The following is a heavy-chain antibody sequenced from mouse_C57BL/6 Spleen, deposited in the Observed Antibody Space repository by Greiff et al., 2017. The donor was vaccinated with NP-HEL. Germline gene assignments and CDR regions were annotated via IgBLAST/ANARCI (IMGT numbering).Heavy chain of an antibody. Sequence: VQLVESGPELVKPGASVKISCKASGYAFSSSWMNWVKQRPGKGLEWIGRIYPGDGDTNYNGKFKGKATLTADKSSSTAYMQLSSLTSEDSAVYFCARSGLGVYYFDYWGQGTTLTVSS. V-gene: IGHV1-82*01. CDR3: ARSGLGVYYFDY. CDR2: IYPGDGDT. CDR1: GYAFSSSW. D-gene: IGHD4-1*01. J-gene: IGHJ2*01.